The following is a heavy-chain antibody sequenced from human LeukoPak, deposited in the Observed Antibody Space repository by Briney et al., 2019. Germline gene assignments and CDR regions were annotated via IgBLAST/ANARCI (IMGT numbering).Heavy chain of an antibody. CDR2: ISGSGDST. V-gene: IGHV3-23*01. J-gene: IGHJ4*02. Sequence: GGSLRLSCAASGFTFSTYAVTWVRQAPGKGLEWVSTISGSGDSTYYADSVKGRFTISRDNSKDTLYLQMNSLRAEDTAVYYCAKPDSSGYWAFDYWGQGTLVTVSS. CDR1: GFTFSTYA. D-gene: IGHD3-22*01. CDR3: AKPDSSGYWAFDY.